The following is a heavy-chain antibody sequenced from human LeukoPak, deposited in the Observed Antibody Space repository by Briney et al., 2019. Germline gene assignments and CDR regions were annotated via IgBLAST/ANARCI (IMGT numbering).Heavy chain of an antibody. V-gene: IGHV4-4*02. Sequence: SETLSLTCAVSGGSISSSNWWSWVRQPPGKGLEWIGEIYHSGSTNYNPSLKSRVTISVDKSKNQFSLKLSSVTAADTAVYYCARDVAATARNFQHWGQGTLVTVSS. CDR3: ARDVAATARNFQH. CDR2: IYHSGST. D-gene: IGHD6-13*01. J-gene: IGHJ1*01. CDR1: GGSISSSNW.